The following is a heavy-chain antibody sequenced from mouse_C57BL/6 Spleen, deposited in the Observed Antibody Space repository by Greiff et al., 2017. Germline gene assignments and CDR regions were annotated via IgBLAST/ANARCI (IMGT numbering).Heavy chain of an antibody. D-gene: IGHD1-1*01. Sequence: EVKLVESGGGLVQPGGSLKLSCAASGFTFSDYYMYWVRQTPEKRLAWVAYIHNGGGSSYYPDTLKGRITISRDNAKNTLYLQMSRLKSEDTAMYYCARGGSSHWYFDVWGTGTTVTVSS. CDR1: GFTFSDYY. CDR3: ARGGSSHWYFDV. J-gene: IGHJ1*03. CDR2: IHNGGGSS. V-gene: IGHV5-12*01.